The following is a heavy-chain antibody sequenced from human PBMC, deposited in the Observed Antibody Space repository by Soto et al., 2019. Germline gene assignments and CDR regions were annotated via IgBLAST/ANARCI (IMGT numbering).Heavy chain of an antibody. CDR1: GFTFSSYS. V-gene: IGHV3-21*05. D-gene: IGHD6-13*01. J-gene: IGHJ4*02. Sequence: GGSLRLSCAASGFTFSSYSMNWVRQAPGKGLEWVSYISSSSSYIYYADSVKGRFTISRDNAKNSLYLQMNSLRAEDTAVYYCARSGIAADDCWGQGTRVTVPS. CDR3: ARSGIAADDC. CDR2: ISSSSSYI.